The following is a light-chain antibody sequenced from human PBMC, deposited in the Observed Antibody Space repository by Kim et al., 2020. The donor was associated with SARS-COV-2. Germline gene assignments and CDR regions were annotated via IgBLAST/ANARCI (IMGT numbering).Light chain of an antibody. V-gene: IGLV1-44*01. CDR2: SNN. J-gene: IGLJ3*02. Sequence: GPRVTISCSGSSSNIGRNSVNWYQLLPGTAPKLLTYSNNQRPSGVPDRFSGSKSGTSASLAISGLQSEDEADYYCAAWDDSLNGWVFGGGTQLTVL. CDR3: AAWDDSLNGWV. CDR1: SSNIGRNS.